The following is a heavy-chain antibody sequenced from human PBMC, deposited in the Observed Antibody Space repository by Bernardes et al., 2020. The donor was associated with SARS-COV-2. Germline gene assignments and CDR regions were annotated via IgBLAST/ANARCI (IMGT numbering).Heavy chain of an antibody. V-gene: IGHV4-30-4*01. J-gene: IGHJ5*02. Sequence: SETLSLTCTVSGGSISSGDYYWSWIRQPPGKGLEWIGYIYYSGSTYYNPSLKSRVTISVDTSKNQFSLKLSSVTAADTAVYYCARGASSGVERVDPWGQGTLVTVSS. CDR1: GGSISSGDYY. D-gene: IGHD6-19*01. CDR3: ARGASSGVERVDP. CDR2: IYYSGST.